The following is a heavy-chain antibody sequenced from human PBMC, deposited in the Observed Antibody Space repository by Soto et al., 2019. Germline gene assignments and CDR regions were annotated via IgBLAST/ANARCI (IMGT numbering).Heavy chain of an antibody. CDR1: GFTISSYS. D-gene: IGHD3-9*01. Sequence: GGSLRLSCAASGFTISSYSMNWVRQAPGKGLEWVSSISSSSSYIYYADSVKGRFTISRDNAKNSLYLQMNSLRAEDTAVYYCARGRYDILTGYYYYYYGMDVWGQGTTVTVSS. J-gene: IGHJ6*02. CDR3: ARGRYDILTGYYYYYYGMDV. V-gene: IGHV3-21*01. CDR2: ISSSSSYI.